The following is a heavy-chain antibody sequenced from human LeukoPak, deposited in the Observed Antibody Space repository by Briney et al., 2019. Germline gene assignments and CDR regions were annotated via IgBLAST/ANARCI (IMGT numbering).Heavy chain of an antibody. CDR1: AGSISSYY. CDR3: ASYITMVRGVSDGGFDY. V-gene: IGHV4-59*01. D-gene: IGHD3-10*01. Sequence: SGTLSLTCTVSAGSISSYYWSWIRQPPGKGLEWIGYIYYSGSTNYNPSLKSRVTISVDPSKNQFSLKLSPVTAADTAVYYCASYITMVRGVSDGGFDYWGQGTLVTVSS. CDR2: IYYSGST. J-gene: IGHJ4*02.